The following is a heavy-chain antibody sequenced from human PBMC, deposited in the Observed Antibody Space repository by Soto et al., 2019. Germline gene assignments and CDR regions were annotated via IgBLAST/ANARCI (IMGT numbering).Heavy chain of an antibody. D-gene: IGHD3-10*01. CDR3: ARDRTMVRGAASYYYGMDV. CDR2: IYYSGST. Sequence: QVQLQESGPGLVKPSETLSLTCTVSGGSISSYYWSWIRQPPGKGLEWIGYIYYSGSTNYNPSLSSRVTKSVATXQNXFXPKLSSVTAADTAVYYCARDRTMVRGAASYYYGMDVWGQGTTVTVSS. V-gene: IGHV4-59*01. CDR1: GGSISSYY. J-gene: IGHJ6*02.